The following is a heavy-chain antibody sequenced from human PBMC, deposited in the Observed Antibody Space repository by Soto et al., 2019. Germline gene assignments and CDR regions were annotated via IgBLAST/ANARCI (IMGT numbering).Heavy chain of an antibody. J-gene: IGHJ4*02. CDR2: IYYSGST. Sequence: PSETLSLTCTVSGGSISSGDYYWSWIRQPPGKGLEWIGYIYYSGSTYYNPSLKSRVTISVDTSKNQFSLKLSSVTAADTAVYYCARAQILPKNPGYSGYDLAYWGQGTLVTVSS. V-gene: IGHV4-30-4*01. CDR1: GGSISSGDYY. D-gene: IGHD5-12*01. CDR3: ARAQILPKNPGYSGYDLAY.